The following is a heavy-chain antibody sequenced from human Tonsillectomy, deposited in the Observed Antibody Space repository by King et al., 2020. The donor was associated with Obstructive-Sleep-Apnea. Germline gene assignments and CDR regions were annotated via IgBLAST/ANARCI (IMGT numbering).Heavy chain of an antibody. CDR1: GGSISSGDYY. CDR3: ARSGRDYDILTGYYMQAFDI. J-gene: IGHJ3*02. Sequence: QLQESGPGLVKPSQTLSLTCTVSGGSISSGDYYWSWIRQPPGKGLEWIGYIYYSGSTYYNPSLKSRVTISVDTSKNQFSLKLSSVTAADTAVYYCARSGRDYDILTGYYMQAFDIWGQGTMVTVSS. V-gene: IGHV4-30-4*01. CDR2: IYYSGST. D-gene: IGHD3-9*01.